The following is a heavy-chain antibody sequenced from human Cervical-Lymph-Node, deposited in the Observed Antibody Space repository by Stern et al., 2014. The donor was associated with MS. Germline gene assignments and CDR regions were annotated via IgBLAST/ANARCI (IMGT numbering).Heavy chain of an antibody. V-gene: IGHV1-18*01. J-gene: IGHJ5*02. CDR3: ARDVVIVVALHNWFDP. CDR2: ISPYTGDT. D-gene: IGHD2-15*01. Sequence: QMQLVQSGAEVKKPGASVKVSCKASGYTFPNYGISWVRQAPGQGLEWIGWISPYTGDTHYAQKFQGRVTMTTDTSTTTAYMELRSLRSDDTAVYYCARDVVIVVALHNWFDPWGQGTLVTVSS. CDR1: GYTFPNYG.